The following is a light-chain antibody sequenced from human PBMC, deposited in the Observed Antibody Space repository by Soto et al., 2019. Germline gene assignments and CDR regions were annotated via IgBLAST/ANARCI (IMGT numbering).Light chain of an antibody. CDR2: EVS. V-gene: IGLV2-14*01. CDR1: SSDVGGYNY. J-gene: IGLJ2*01. Sequence: QSALTQSASVSGSPGQSITISCTGTSSDVGGYNYVSWYQQHPGKAPKLMIFEVSNRPSGVSHRFSGSKSGNTASLTISGLLAEDEADYYCCSYTTSSTLVFGGGTKVTVL. CDR3: CSYTTSSTLV.